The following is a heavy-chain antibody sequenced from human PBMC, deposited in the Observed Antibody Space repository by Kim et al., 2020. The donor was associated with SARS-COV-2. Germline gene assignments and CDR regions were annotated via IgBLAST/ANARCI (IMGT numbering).Heavy chain of an antibody. J-gene: IGHJ4*02. V-gene: IGHV4-59*09. Sequence: GTTIYNPSLKIRVTISLDTPKNQFSLTLRSVTAADTAVYYCARGQSVFAYWGQGSLVTVSS. D-gene: IGHD6-19*01. CDR3: ARGQSVFAY. CDR2: GTT.